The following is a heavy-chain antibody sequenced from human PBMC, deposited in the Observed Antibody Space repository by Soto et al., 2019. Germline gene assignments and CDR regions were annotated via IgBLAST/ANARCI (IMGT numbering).Heavy chain of an antibody. CDR3: AKGGDYDDYYYYGLDV. D-gene: IGHD4-17*01. Sequence: GGSLRLSCAASGFTFSSYVMSWVRQAPGKGLEWVSAISGSDGSTFYPASAKGRFTISRDNSKNTLYLQINNLRVEDTAVYYCAKGGDYDDYYYYGLDVWGQGTTVTVSS. J-gene: IGHJ6*02. CDR1: GFTFSSYV. V-gene: IGHV3-23*01. CDR2: ISGSDGST.